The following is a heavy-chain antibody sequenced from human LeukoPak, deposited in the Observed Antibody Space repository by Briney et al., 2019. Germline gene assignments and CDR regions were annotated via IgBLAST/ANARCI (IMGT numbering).Heavy chain of an antibody. V-gene: IGHV4-4*07. CDR1: GGSIRSVY. Sequence: SETLSLTCTVSGGSIRSVYWNWTRQSAGKGLEWIGRIYATDLTNYNPSLKSRVTLSVDMSKNELSLTLKSVTAADTAVYYCARGFGSGTSPIDLWGQGALVTVSS. CDR3: ARGFGSGTSPIDL. CDR2: IYATDLT. J-gene: IGHJ5*02. D-gene: IGHD3-10*01.